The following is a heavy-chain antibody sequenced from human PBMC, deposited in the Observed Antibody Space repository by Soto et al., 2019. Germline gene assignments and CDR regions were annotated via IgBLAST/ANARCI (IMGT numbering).Heavy chain of an antibody. D-gene: IGHD3-10*01. J-gene: IGHJ1*01. Sequence: SETLSLTCTVSGGSISSGGYYWSWIRQHPGKGLEWIGYIYYSGSTYYNPSLKSRVTISVDTSKNQFSLKLSSVTAADTAVYYCARGAYGSGSYYRYLQHWGQGTLVTVSS. CDR2: IYYSGST. CDR1: GGSISSGGYY. CDR3: ARGAYGSGSYYRYLQH. V-gene: IGHV4-31*03.